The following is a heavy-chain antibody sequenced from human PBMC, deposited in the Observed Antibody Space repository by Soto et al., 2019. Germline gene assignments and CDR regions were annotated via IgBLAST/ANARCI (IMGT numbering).Heavy chain of an antibody. CDR3: ARGEGYYDSSGYYDY. CDR2: IKQDGSEK. D-gene: IGHD3-22*01. Sequence: GGSLRLSCAASGFTFSSYWMSWVRQAPGKGLEWVANIKQDGSEKYYVDSVKGRFTISRDNAKNSLYLQMNSLRAEDTAVYYCARGEGYYDSSGYYDYWGQGTLVTVSS. J-gene: IGHJ4*02. V-gene: IGHV3-7*01. CDR1: GFTFSSYW.